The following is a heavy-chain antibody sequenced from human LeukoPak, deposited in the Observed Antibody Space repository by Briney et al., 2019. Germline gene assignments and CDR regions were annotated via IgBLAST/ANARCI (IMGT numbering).Heavy chain of an antibody. Sequence: SETLSLTCTVSGGSITIYYWSWIRQPAGKGLEWIGRVYTSGSTNYNPSLKSRVTMSVDTSKNQFSLRLSSVTAADTAVYYCARHQTGLLYYGSGSHTAAFNLWGQGTRVTVSS. CDR1: GGSITIYY. CDR3: ARHQTGLLYYGSGSHTAAFNL. V-gene: IGHV4-4*07. D-gene: IGHD3-10*01. J-gene: IGHJ3*01. CDR2: VYTSGST.